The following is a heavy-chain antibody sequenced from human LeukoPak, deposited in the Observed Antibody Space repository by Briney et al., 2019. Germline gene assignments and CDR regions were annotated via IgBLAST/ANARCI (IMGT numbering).Heavy chain of an antibody. CDR3: AREEGIQLSNWFDP. Sequence: PGGSLRLSCAASGFTFSSYWMHWVRQAPGKGLVWVSRINSDGSSTSYADSVKGRFTISRDNAKNTLYLQMSSLRAEDTAVYYCAREEGIQLSNWFDPWGQGTLVTVSS. D-gene: IGHD5-18*01. CDR2: INSDGSST. V-gene: IGHV3-74*01. J-gene: IGHJ5*02. CDR1: GFTFSSYW.